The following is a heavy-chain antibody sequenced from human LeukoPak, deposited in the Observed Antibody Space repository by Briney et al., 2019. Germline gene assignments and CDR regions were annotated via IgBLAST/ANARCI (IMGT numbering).Heavy chain of an antibody. CDR2: INHSGST. CDR3: ARRSSPRGIPSWPYCSGGSCYTSPFDP. J-gene: IGHJ5*02. Sequence: SETLSLTCAVYGGSFSGYYWSWIRQPPGKGREWIGEINHSGSTNYNLSLKSRVTISVDTSKNQFSLKLSSVTAADTAVYYCARRSSPRGIPSWPYCSGGSCYTSPFDPWGQGTLVTVSS. D-gene: IGHD2-15*01. V-gene: IGHV4-34*01. CDR1: GGSFSGYY.